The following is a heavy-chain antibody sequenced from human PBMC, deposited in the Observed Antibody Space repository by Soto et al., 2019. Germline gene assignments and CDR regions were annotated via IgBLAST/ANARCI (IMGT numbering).Heavy chain of an antibody. CDR1: GGSISSGAYS. CDR3: ASRTVHYYDSSGYTNWFDP. D-gene: IGHD3-22*01. J-gene: IGHJ5*02. Sequence: QLQLQESGSGLVKPSQTLSLTCAVSGGSISSGAYSWSWIRQPPGKGLEWIGYIYHSGTTYYNPSLKSRVTISVDRSKNQFSLQLSSVNAADTAVYYCASRTVHYYDSSGYTNWFDPWGQGTLVTVSS. CDR2: IYHSGTT. V-gene: IGHV4-30-2*01.